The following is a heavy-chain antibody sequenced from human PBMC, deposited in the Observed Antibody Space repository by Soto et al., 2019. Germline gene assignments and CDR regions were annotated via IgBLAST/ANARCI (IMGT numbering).Heavy chain of an antibody. Sequence: EVQLVESGGGLVQPGGSLKLSCAASGFTFSGSAVHWVRQASGKGLEWVGRIGNKANSYATTYAASVKGRFTISRDDSKNTAYLQMNSLKTEDTAVYYCSGVDRSMVPRKDYWGQGTLVTVSS. CDR2: IGNKANSYAT. CDR1: GFTFSGSA. V-gene: IGHV3-73*02. J-gene: IGHJ4*02. CDR3: SGVDRSMVPRKDY. D-gene: IGHD5-18*01.